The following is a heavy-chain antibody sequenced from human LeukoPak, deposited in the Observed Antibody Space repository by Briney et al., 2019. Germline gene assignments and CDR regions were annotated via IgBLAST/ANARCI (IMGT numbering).Heavy chain of an antibody. Sequence: PGGSLRLSCAASGFTFSSYWMSWVRQAPGKGLEWVANIKQDGSEKYYVDSVKGQFTISRDNAKNSLYLQMNSLRAEDTAVYYCARDLPSHYDYVWGSYRASDAFDIWGQGTMVTVSS. CDR1: GFTFSSYW. CDR3: ARDLPSHYDYVWGSYRASDAFDI. CDR2: IKQDGSEK. J-gene: IGHJ3*02. D-gene: IGHD3-16*02. V-gene: IGHV3-7*01.